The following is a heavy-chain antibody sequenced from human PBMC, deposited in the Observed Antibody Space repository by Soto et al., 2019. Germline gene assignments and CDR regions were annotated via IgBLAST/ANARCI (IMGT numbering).Heavy chain of an antibody. V-gene: IGHV3-23*01. D-gene: IGHD3-10*01. CDR1: GFTFSNYD. CDR3: AKGSIMVRGGVSYYYYYMDV. CDR2: ISGSGGGT. J-gene: IGHJ6*03. Sequence: EVQLLESGGGLVQPGGSLRLSCAASGFTFSNYDISWVRQAPGKGLEWVSGISGSGGGTYYADSVKGRFTISRDNSKNTLYLQMSSLRAEDTAMYYCAKGSIMVRGGVSYYYYYMDVWGKGTTVTVSS.